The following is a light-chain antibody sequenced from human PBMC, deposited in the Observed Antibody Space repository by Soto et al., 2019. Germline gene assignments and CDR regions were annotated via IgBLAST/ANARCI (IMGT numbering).Light chain of an antibody. J-gene: IGKJ4*01. CDR1: QFISTY. CDR3: QQSHSDPLT. V-gene: IGKV1-39*01. Sequence: DIQMTQSPSSLSASVGDSVSFTCRASQFISTYLNWYQQKPGKAPKLLIYAASSLQRGVPSRFRCRGSGTDFTPNISNLQPEDFATYFCQQSHSDPLTFGGGTKVEI. CDR2: AAS.